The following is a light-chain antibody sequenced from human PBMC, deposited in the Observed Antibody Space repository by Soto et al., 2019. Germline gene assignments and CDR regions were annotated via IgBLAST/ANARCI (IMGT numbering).Light chain of an antibody. CDR2: KGT. Sequence: QSALAQPASVSGSPGQSITISCTGTSSDVGAYNSVSWYQQHPHKAPQVIIYKGTQRPSGVSNRFSGSTSGNAASLTVSGLQVEDEADYYCSSFEASNNLLFGGGTKVTVL. V-gene: IGLV2-14*02. J-gene: IGLJ2*01. CDR3: SSFEASNNLL. CDR1: SSDVGAYNS.